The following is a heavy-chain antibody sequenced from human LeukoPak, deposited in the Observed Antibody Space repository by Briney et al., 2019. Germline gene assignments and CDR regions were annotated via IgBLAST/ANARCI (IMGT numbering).Heavy chain of an antibody. J-gene: IGHJ4*02. Sequence: GASVKVSCKASGYTFTSYYMHWVRQAPGQGLEWMGIINPSGGSTSYAQKFQGRVTMTRDTSTSTAYMELRSLRSDDTAVYYCARDYGSGSYLVDYWGQGTLVTVSS. CDR2: INPSGGST. CDR3: ARDYGSGSYLVDY. V-gene: IGHV1-46*01. CDR1: GYTFTSYY. D-gene: IGHD3-10*01.